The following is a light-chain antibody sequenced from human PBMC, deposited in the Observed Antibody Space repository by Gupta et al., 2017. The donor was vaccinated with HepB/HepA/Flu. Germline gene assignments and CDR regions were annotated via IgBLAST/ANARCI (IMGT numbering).Light chain of an antibody. V-gene: IGLV3-19*01. Sequence: SSELTQDPAVSVALGQTVRITCQGDSVRRFYASWYQQKPGQAPILVTYGKNNRPSGIPDRFSGSNSGNIASLTITAAQAEDEADYYCNSRDSSGNHVVFGGGTKLTVL. CDR2: GKN. CDR1: SVRRFY. CDR3: NSRDSSGNHVV. J-gene: IGLJ2*01.